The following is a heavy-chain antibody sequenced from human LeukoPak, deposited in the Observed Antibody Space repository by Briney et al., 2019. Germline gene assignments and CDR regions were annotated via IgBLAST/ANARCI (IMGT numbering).Heavy chain of an antibody. Sequence: GSLRLSCAASGFIFSTYDMSWVRQAPGKGLEWVSYISGSSGTIYYADSVKGRFTISRDNVKNSLYLQLNSLRDEDTAVYYCSRSGSYFDYWGQGTPVTVSS. J-gene: IGHJ4*02. CDR1: GFIFSTYD. D-gene: IGHD1-26*01. CDR3: SRSGSYFDY. CDR2: ISGSSGTI. V-gene: IGHV3-48*02.